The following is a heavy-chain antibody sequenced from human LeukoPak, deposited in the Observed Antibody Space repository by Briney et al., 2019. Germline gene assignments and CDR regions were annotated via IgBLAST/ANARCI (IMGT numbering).Heavy chain of an antibody. V-gene: IGHV4-59*01. CDR3: ARAAVAGSNDAFDI. J-gene: IGHJ3*02. CDR2: IYYRGST. CDR1: GGSISNYY. D-gene: IGHD6-19*01. Sequence: SETPSLTCTVSGGSISNYYWSWIRQPPGKGLEWIGYIYYRGSTNYNPSLMSRVTTSVDTSKNQFSLKVSSVTAADTAVYYCARAAVAGSNDAFDIWGQGTMVTVSS.